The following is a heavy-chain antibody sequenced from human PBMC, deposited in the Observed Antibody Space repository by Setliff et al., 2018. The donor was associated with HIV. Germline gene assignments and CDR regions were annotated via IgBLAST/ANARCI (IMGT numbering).Heavy chain of an antibody. CDR2: IWYDGSKQ. J-gene: IGHJ4*02. Sequence: QPGGSLRLSCAASGFTFSSYWMHWVRQAPGKGLVWVAVIWYDGSKQYYADSVKGRFTISRDNSKNTQYLQMNSLRDEDTAVYYCTGGYSQFGDYWGQGTLVTVSS. CDR3: TGGYSQFGDY. V-gene: IGHV3-33*08. CDR1: GFTFSSYW. D-gene: IGHD5-18*01.